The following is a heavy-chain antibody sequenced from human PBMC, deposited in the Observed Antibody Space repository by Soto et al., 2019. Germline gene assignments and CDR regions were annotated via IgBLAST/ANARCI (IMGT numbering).Heavy chain of an antibody. D-gene: IGHD3-9*01. J-gene: IGHJ4*02. Sequence: QVQLVQSGAEVKKPGASVKVSCKASGYTFTGYYMHWVRQAPGQGLVWMGWINPNSGGTNYAQKFQGRVTMTRDTSISTAYMELSRLRSDDTAVYYCARDLGGYDILTGYDQGNYWGQGTLVTVSS. V-gene: IGHV1-2*02. CDR3: ARDLGGYDILTGYDQGNY. CDR2: INPNSGGT. CDR1: GYTFTGYY.